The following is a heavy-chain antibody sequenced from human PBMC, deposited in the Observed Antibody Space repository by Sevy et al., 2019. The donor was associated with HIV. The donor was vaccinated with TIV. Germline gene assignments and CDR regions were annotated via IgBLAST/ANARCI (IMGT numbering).Heavy chain of an antibody. V-gene: IGHV3-30*04. Sequence: GGSLRLSCSTSGFNLGDYAMSWVRQSPGKGLEWVAVISYDGSNKYYADSVKGRFTISRDNSKNTLYLQMNSLRAEDTAVYYCAVSAAWNYFDYWGQGTLVTVSS. J-gene: IGHJ4*02. CDR1: GFNLGDYA. CDR3: AVSAAWNYFDY. D-gene: IGHD1-1*01. CDR2: ISYDGSNK.